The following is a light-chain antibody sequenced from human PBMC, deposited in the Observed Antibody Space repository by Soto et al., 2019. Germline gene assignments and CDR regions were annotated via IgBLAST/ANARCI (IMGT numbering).Light chain of an antibody. V-gene: IGLV2-14*01. CDR3: SSYTGSGTFGV. Sequence: QSALTQPASVSGSPGQSITISCTGTSSDVGGYNYVSWYQQHPGKAPKLMIYDVSNRPSGVSNRFSGSKSGNTASLTISGLQAEDEADYYCSSYTGSGTFGVFGGGTKLTVL. CDR1: SSDVGGYNY. J-gene: IGLJ3*02. CDR2: DVS.